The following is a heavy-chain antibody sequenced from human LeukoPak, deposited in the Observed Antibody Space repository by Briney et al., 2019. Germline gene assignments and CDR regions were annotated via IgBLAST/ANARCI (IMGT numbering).Heavy chain of an antibody. Sequence: GGSLRLSCAASGFTVSNNYMSWVRQAPGKGLEWVANIKQDGSEKYYVDSVKGRFTISRDNAKNSLYLQMNSLRAEDTAVYYCARAWGGDTMVRGVIPFDYWGQGTLVTVSS. J-gene: IGHJ4*02. CDR1: GFTVSNNY. CDR2: IKQDGSEK. V-gene: IGHV3-7*01. D-gene: IGHD3-10*01. CDR3: ARAWGGDTMVRGVIPFDY.